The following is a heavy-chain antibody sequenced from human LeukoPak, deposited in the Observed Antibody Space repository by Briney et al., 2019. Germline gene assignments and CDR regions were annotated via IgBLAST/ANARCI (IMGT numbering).Heavy chain of an antibody. Sequence: PSETLSLTCAVSGGSISSGGYSWSWIRQPPGKGLEWIGYIYHSGSTYYNPSLKSRVTISVDRSKNQFSLKLSSVTAADTAVYYCARVWHSNYQGLFDPWGQGTLVTVTS. CDR3: ARVWHSNYQGLFDP. J-gene: IGHJ5*02. D-gene: IGHD4-11*01. CDR2: IYHSGST. CDR1: GGSISSGGYS. V-gene: IGHV4-30-2*01.